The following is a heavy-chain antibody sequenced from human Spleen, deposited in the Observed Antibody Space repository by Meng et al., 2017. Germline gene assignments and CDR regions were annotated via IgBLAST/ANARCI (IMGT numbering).Heavy chain of an antibody. CDR3: ARGGGFDY. J-gene: IGHJ4*02. D-gene: IGHD3-16*01. CDR2: TYYSGNT. CDR1: GGSISSGDNY. Sequence: QVQLRESGPGLVKPSQTLSLTCTVSGGSISSGDNYWSWIRQPPGKGLEWIGYTYYSGNTYYNPSLKSRVAMSVDTSKNQFYLRLSSVTAADTAVYYCARGGGFDYWGQGTLVTVSS. V-gene: IGHV4-30-4*01.